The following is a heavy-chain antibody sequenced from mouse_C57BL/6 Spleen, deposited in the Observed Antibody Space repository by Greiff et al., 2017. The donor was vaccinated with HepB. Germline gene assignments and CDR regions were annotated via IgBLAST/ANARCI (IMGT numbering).Heavy chain of an antibody. CDR3: ARYDSNYEGSYFDY. Sequence: EVQLQQSGPELVKPGASVKISCKASGYTFTDYYMNWVKQSHGKSLEWIGDINPNNGGTSYNQKFKGKATLTVDKSSSTAYMELRSLTSEDSAVYYCARYDSNYEGSYFDYWGQGTTLTVSS. V-gene: IGHV1-26*01. D-gene: IGHD2-5*01. CDR2: INPNNGGT. J-gene: IGHJ2*01. CDR1: GYTFTDYY.